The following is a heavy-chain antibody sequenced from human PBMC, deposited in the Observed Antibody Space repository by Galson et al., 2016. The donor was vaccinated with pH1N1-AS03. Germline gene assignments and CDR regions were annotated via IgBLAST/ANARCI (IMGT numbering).Heavy chain of an antibody. CDR3: ARDRGLRPDTFDI. D-gene: IGHD2-15*01. Sequence: SVKVSCKASGYTFSTYGVSWVRQAPGQGLEWMGWISGYGDDTNYAQNVAGRVTMTTDKSTSTVYMELRSLRSDDTAVYYCARDRGLRPDTFDIWGQGTWVTVSS. CDR1: GYTFSTYG. V-gene: IGHV1-18*04. J-gene: IGHJ3*02. CDR2: ISGYGDDT.